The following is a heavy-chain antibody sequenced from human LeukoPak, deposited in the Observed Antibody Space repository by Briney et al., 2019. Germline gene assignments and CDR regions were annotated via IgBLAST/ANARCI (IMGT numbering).Heavy chain of an antibody. CDR1: GGSISSYY. CDR2: IHYTGST. Sequence: SETLSLTCTVSGGSISSYYWSWIRQSPGKGLECIGYIHYTGSTNYNPSLKSRVTISVETSKNQFSLKLKSATAADTAVYYCARGGYYGSGNDFRFDPWGQGTLVTISS. D-gene: IGHD3-10*01. V-gene: IGHV4-59*01. J-gene: IGHJ5*02. CDR3: ARGGYYGSGNDFRFDP.